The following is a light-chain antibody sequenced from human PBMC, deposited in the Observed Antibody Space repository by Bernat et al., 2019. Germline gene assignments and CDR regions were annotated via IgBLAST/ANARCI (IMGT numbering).Light chain of an antibody. CDR3: QQYDNWPRT. J-gene: IGKJ3*01. V-gene: IGKV3-15*01. CDR1: VSISSN. Sequence: EIVMTQSPATLSVSPGENATLSCRASVSISSNLAWYQQKPGQAPRLLICGASTRATDIPARFSGSGSGKEFSLTISSLQSEDFAVYYCQQYDNWPRTFGPGTKVEIK. CDR2: GAS.